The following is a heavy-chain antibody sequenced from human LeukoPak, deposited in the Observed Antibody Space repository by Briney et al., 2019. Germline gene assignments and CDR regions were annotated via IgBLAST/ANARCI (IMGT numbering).Heavy chain of an antibody. D-gene: IGHD3-22*01. V-gene: IGHV3-33*08. J-gene: IGHJ5*02. CDR1: GFTFSSYA. CDR3: ARAQSATLSYYFDL. Sequence: PGGSLRLSCAASGFTFSSYAMSWVRQAPGKGLEWVALTWSDGSDKFYADSVKGRFVISRDNSKNTLYLQMNSLRAEDSAVYFCARAQSATLSYYFDLWGQGTLVTVSS. CDR2: TWSDGSDK.